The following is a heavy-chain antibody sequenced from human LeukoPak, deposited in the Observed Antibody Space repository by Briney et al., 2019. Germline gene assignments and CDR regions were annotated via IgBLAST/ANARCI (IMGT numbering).Heavy chain of an antibody. J-gene: IGHJ4*02. Sequence: SETLSLTCAVYGGSFSGYYWSWIRQPPGKGLEWIGEINHSGSTNYNPSLKSRVTISVDTSKNQFSLKLSSVTAADTAVYYCAREWRLYSSSWYRSFPFVYYFDYWGQGTLVTVSS. D-gene: IGHD6-13*01. CDR3: AREWRLYSSSWYRSFPFVYYFDY. V-gene: IGHV4-34*01. CDR1: GGSFSGYY. CDR2: INHSGST.